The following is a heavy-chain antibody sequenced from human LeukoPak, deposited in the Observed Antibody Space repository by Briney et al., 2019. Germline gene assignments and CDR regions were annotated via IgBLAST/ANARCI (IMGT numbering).Heavy chain of an antibody. V-gene: IGHV3-23*01. CDR1: GFIFPTYG. CDR3: AKGCERSGCRNYFEY. J-gene: IGHJ4*02. CDR2: ISRRGGST. Sequence: GGSLRLFCAASGFIFPTYGMHWVRQAPGKGLDWVSAISRRGGSTYYADSVKGRCHLSRNHSQETLFLQMNSFRAYETAVYYCAKGCERSGCRNYFEYWGQGTLVTVSS. D-gene: IGHD3-22*01.